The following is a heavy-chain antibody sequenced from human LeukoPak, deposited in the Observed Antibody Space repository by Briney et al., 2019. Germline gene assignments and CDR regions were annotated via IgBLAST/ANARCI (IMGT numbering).Heavy chain of an antibody. V-gene: IGHV3-23*01. Sequence: GGSLRLFCAASGFTFSSYAMSWLRQAPGKGLEWVSTISGSGGSTYYADCVKVRITISRDNSKNTLYLQRNSLRAEDTAVYYCAKNGGIAVAGCFDPWGQRTLVTVCS. CDR1: GFTFSSYA. J-gene: IGHJ5*02. D-gene: IGHD6-19*01. CDR3: AKNGGIAVAGCFDP. CDR2: ISGSGGST.